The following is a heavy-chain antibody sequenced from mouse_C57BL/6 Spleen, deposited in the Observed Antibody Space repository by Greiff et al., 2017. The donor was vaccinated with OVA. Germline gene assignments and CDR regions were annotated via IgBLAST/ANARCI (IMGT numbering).Heavy chain of an antibody. CDR2: IDPSDSYT. CDR3: ARDSNYEYFDV. V-gene: IGHV1-59*01. CDR1: GYTFTSYW. J-gene: IGHJ1*03. D-gene: IGHD2-5*01. Sequence: QVQLKQPGAELVRPGTSVKLSCKASGYTFTSYWMHWVKQRPGQGLEWIGVIDPSDSYTNYNQKFKGKATLTVDTSSSTAYMQLSSLTSEDSAVYYCARDSNYEYFDVWGTGTTVTVSS.